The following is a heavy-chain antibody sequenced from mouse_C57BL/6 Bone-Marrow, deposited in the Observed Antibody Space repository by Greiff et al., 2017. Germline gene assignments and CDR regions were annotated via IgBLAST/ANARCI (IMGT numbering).Heavy chain of an antibody. D-gene: IGHD3-1*01. V-gene: IGHV1-20*01. J-gene: IGHJ2*01. CDR3: ARSGYPDY. Sequence: VQLQQSGPELVKPGDSVKLSCKASGYSFTGYFMNWVMQSHGKSLEWIGRINPYNGATFYNKTFKGKATLTVDKSSSTAHMELRSLTSEDSAVYYCARSGYPDYWGQGTTLTVSS. CDR1: GYSFTGYF. CDR2: INPYNGAT.